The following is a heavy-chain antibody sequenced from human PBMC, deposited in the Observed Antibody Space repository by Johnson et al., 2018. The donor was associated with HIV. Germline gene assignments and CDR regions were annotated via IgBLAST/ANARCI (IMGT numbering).Heavy chain of an antibody. CDR1: GFTFSSYG. Sequence: EVQLVESGGGVVQRGGSLRVSCAASGFTFSSYGLSWVRQAPGNGLEWVSAISGSGGSTFYADTMKGRFTISRDNSKSTLYLQMNSLRAEDTAVYYWARRGNYLADAFDIWGQGTMVTVSS. V-gene: IGHV3-23*04. CDR3: ARRGNYLADAFDI. D-gene: IGHD1-7*01. J-gene: IGHJ3*02. CDR2: ISGSGGST.